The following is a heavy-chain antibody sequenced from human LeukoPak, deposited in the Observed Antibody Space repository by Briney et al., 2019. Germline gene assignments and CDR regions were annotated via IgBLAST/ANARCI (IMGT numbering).Heavy chain of an antibody. V-gene: IGHV1-2*02. CDR2: INPNSGGT. CDR1: GYTFTGYY. CDR3: ARSFDFWFGEAKYYFDY. Sequence: ASVKVSCKASGYTFTGYYMHWVRQAPGQGLEWMGWINPNSGGTNYAQKFRGRVTMTRDTSISTAYMELSRLRSDDTAVYYCARSFDFWFGEAKYYFDYWGQGTLVTVSS. J-gene: IGHJ4*02. D-gene: IGHD3-10*01.